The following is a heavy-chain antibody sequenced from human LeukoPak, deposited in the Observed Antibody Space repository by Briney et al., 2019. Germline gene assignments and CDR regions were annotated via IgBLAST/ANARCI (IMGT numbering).Heavy chain of an antibody. CDR3: ATKRYSGTYPDLDN. V-gene: IGHV3-48*03. D-gene: IGHD1-26*01. CDR1: GFTFSNYE. CDR2: ISISGSII. J-gene: IGHJ4*02. Sequence: GGSLRLSCAASGFTFSNYEMNWVRQAPGKGLEWVSYISISGSIIYYAHSVKGRFTISRDNAKNSLYLQMNSLRAEDTAVYYCATKRYSGTYPDLDNWGQGTLVTVAS.